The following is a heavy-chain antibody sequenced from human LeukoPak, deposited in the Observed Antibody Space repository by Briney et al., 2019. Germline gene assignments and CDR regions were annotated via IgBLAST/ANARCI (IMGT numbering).Heavy chain of an antibody. J-gene: IGHJ4*02. CDR3: ARGRHYGDYLSRYYFDY. D-gene: IGHD4-17*01. Sequence: SETLSLTCAVYGGSFSGYYWSRIRQPPGKGLEWIGEINHSGSTNYNPSLKSRVTISVDTSKNQFSLKLSSVTAADTAVYYCARGRHYGDYLSRYYFDYWGQGTLVTVSS. V-gene: IGHV4-34*01. CDR1: GGSFSGYY. CDR2: INHSGST.